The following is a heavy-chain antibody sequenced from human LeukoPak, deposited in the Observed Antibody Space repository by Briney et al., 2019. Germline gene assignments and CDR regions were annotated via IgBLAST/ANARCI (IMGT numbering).Heavy chain of an antibody. Sequence: PGGSLRLSCAASGFTFSSYGMHWVRQAPSKGLEWVAVIWYDGSNKYYADSVKGRFTISRDNSKNTLYLQMNSLRAEDTAVYYCARGEVVAATDEYFQHWGQGTLVTVSS. CDR1: GFTFSSYG. J-gene: IGHJ1*01. D-gene: IGHD2-15*01. CDR3: ARGEVVAATDEYFQH. CDR2: IWYDGSNK. V-gene: IGHV3-33*01.